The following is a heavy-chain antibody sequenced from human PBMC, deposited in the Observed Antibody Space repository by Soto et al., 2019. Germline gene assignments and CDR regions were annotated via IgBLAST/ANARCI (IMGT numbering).Heavy chain of an antibody. CDR3: ARVQEEYSSSSGYFDY. V-gene: IGHV6-1*01. CDR2: TYYRSKWYN. Sequence: KQSQTLSLTCAISGDSVSSNSAAWNWIRQSPSRGLEWLGRTYYRSKWYNDYAVSVKSRITINPDTSKNQFSLQLNSVTPEDTAVYYCARVQEEYSSSSGYFDYWGQGTLVTVSS. CDR1: GDSVSSNSAA. J-gene: IGHJ4*02. D-gene: IGHD6-6*01.